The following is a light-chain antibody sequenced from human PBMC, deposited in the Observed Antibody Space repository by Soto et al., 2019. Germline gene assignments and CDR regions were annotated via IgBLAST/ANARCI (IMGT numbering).Light chain of an antibody. CDR3: QQYESLPLT. V-gene: IGKV1-33*01. J-gene: IGKJ5*01. CDR2: DAS. CDR1: QSISTR. Sequence: DIQMTQSPSTLSPSVGHRVTITCRASQSISTRLAWYQQKPGKAPKLLIYDASDLETGVPSRFSGSGSGTGFTFTISSLQPEDVATYYCQQYESLPLTFGQGAGLE.